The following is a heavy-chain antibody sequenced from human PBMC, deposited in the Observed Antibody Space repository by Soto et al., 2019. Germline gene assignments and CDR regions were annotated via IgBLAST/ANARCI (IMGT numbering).Heavy chain of an antibody. D-gene: IGHD2-8*01. CDR1: GASIRSYY. CDR3: ARQQSPDDTTNDYFDY. J-gene: IGHJ4*02. Sequence: PSETLSLPCTVSGASIRSYYWSWIRQPPGKGLEWIRYIYDILTTDYNPSLKSRVTMSQDMSKNQFSLKLSSVTAADTAVYYCARQQSPDDTTNDYFDYWGLGALVTVSS. V-gene: IGHV4-59*01. CDR2: IYDILTT.